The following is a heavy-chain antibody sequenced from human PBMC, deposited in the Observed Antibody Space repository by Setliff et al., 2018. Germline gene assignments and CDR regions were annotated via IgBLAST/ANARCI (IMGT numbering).Heavy chain of an antibody. D-gene: IGHD2-2*03. J-gene: IGHJ6*03. Sequence: ASVKVSCKASGGAFSNYGITWVRQAPGQGLEWMGGIIPIFGTANYAQKFQGRVTITADESTSTAYMELSSLRSEDTAVYYCARVVGSGHYYYYYMDVWGKGTTVTVSS. CDR3: ARVVGSGHYYYYYMDV. V-gene: IGHV1-69*13. CDR1: GGAFSNYG. CDR2: IIPIFGTA.